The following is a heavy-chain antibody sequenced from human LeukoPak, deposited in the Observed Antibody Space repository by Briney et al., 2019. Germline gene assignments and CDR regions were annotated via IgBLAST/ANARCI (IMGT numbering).Heavy chain of an antibody. CDR3: ARISSSSWYIDY. Sequence: SQTLSLTCTVSGGSISSGSYYWSWIRQPAGKGLEWIGHIYTSGSTKYNPALKGRVTISADTSKSQFSLKLSSVTAADTAVYYCARISSSSWYIDYWGQGTLVTVSS. J-gene: IGHJ4*02. D-gene: IGHD6-13*01. CDR1: GGSISSGSYY. V-gene: IGHV4-61*09. CDR2: IYTSGST.